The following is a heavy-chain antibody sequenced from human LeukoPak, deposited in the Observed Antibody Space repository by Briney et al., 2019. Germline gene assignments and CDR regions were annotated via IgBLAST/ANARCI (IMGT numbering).Heavy chain of an antibody. J-gene: IGHJ5*02. CDR3: ARDNCSSTSCYALWFDP. CDR2: INPSGGST. V-gene: IGHV1-46*01. Sequence: GASVKVSCKASGYTFTSYYMHWVRQAPGQGLEWMGIINPSGGSTSYAQKFQGRVTMTRGMSTSTVYMELSSLRSEDTAVYYCARDNCSSTSCYALWFDPWGQGTLVTVSS. CDR1: GYTFTSYY. D-gene: IGHD2-2*01.